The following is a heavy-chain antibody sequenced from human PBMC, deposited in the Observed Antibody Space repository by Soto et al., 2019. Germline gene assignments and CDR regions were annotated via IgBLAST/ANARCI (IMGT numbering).Heavy chain of an antibody. J-gene: IGHJ3*02. Sequence: GGSLRLSCAASGFICTSYDMSWVRQAPGKGLEWVSTILVGGSTHYEDSVKGRFTISRDRSKNTLYLQMNSLTAGDTAMYYCAKATATGGGAFDICGQGTMVTVSS. CDR1: GFICTSYD. D-gene: IGHD2-8*02. CDR2: ILVGGST. CDR3: AKATATGGGAFDI. V-gene: IGHV3-23*01.